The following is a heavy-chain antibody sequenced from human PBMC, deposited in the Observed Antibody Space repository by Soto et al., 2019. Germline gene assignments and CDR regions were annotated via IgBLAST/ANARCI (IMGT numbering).Heavy chain of an antibody. J-gene: IGHJ1*01. Sequence: ASVKVSCKASGYTFTIYGISWVRQAPGQGLEWMGGIIPIFGTANYAQKFQGRVTITADESTSTAYMELSSLRSEDTAVYYCARAPGDYDSSGYSPSKHWGQGTLVTVSS. D-gene: IGHD3-22*01. CDR3: ARAPGDYDSSGYSPSKH. V-gene: IGHV1-69*13. CDR2: IIPIFGTA. CDR1: GYTFTIYG.